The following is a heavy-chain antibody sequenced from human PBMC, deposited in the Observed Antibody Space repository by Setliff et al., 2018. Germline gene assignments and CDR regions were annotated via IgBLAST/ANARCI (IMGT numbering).Heavy chain of an antibody. V-gene: IGHV4-34*01. CDR2: INHSVST. D-gene: IGHD6-6*01. CDR3: ARGSRIAGRAIDFWGQGSYHFDY. Sequence: PSETLSLTCAVYGGSFSGYSWTWIRQPPGKGLEWIGDINHSVSTNYSPSLKSRVTISVDTSKNQFSLKLSSVTAADTALFYCARGSRIAGRAIDFWGQGSYHFDYWGQGSPVTVSS. J-gene: IGHJ4*02. CDR1: GGSFSGYS.